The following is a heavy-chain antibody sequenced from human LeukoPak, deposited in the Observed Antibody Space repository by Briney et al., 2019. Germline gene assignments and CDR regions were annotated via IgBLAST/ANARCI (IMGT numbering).Heavy chain of an antibody. D-gene: IGHD3-10*01. CDR3: ARESGGDRREIDFGLYGSGSYYINYFDY. CDR1: GFTFSSYS. CDR2: ISSSSTI. J-gene: IGHJ4*02. V-gene: IGHV3-48*01. Sequence: GGSLRLSCAASGFTFSSYSMNWVRQAPGKGLEWVSYISSSSTIYYADSVKGRFTISRDNAKNSLYLQMNSLRAEDTAVYYCARESGGDRREIDFGLYGSGSYYINYFDYWGQGTLVTASS.